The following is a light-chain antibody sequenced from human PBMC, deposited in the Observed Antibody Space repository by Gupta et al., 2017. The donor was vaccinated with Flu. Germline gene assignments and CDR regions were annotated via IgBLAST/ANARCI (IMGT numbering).Light chain of an antibody. CDR3: SSYTTSSTPI. CDR1: NSDVGGYNY. J-gene: IGLJ2*01. V-gene: IGLV2-14*01. CDR2: EVT. Sequence: SITISCTGTNSDVGGYNYVSWYQQHPGKAPKLMIYEVTNRPSGVSNRFSGSKSGNTASLTISGLQAEDEADYYCSSYTTSSTPIFGGGTKLTVL.